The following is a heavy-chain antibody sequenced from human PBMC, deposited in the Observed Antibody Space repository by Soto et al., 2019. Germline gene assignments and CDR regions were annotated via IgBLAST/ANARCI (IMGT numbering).Heavy chain of an antibody. Sequence: XSVKVSCKASGYTFTGYYMHWVRQAPGQGLEWMGWINPNSGGTNYAQKFQGRVTMTRDTSISTAYMELSRLRSEDTAVYYCARVAEYSNLNYFDYWGQGTLVTVSS. V-gene: IGHV1-2*02. CDR2: INPNSGGT. CDR3: ARVAEYSNLNYFDY. CDR1: GYTFTGYY. D-gene: IGHD4-4*01. J-gene: IGHJ4*02.